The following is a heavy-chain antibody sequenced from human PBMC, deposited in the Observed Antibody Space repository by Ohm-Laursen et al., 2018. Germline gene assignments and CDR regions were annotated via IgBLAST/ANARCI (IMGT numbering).Heavy chain of an antibody. V-gene: IGHV4-38-2*01. J-gene: IGHJ4*02. Sequence: GTLSLTCAVSGYSISSGYYWGWIRQPPGKGLEWIGSVYHSGSTNYNPSLKSRFVFSVDTSKNQFSLGLSSVTAADTAVYYCARASRGIFDSWGQGTLVTVSS. CDR1: GYSISSGYY. CDR3: ARASRGIFDS. CDR2: VYHSGST. D-gene: IGHD3-16*01.